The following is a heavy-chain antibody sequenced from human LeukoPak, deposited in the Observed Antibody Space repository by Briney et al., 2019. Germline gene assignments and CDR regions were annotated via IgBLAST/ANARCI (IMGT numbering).Heavy chain of an antibody. Sequence: VASVKVSCKASGGTFSSYAISWVRQAPGQGLEWMGGIIPIFGTANYAQKFQGRVTMTTDTSTNTAYMELRSLRSDDTAVYYCARDLQQMVPGFDPWGQGTLVTVSS. J-gene: IGHJ5*02. D-gene: IGHD6-13*01. CDR1: GGTFSSYA. CDR2: IIPIFGTA. V-gene: IGHV1-69*05. CDR3: ARDLQQMVPGFDP.